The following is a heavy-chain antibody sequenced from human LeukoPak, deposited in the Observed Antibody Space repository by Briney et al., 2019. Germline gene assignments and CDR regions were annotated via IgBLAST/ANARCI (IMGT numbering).Heavy chain of an antibody. CDR1: GGSISSGSYH. J-gene: IGHJ6*03. V-gene: IGHV4-39*07. CDR2: IYYRGTT. CDR3: ARDFSSSSSVYYYYYMDV. Sequence: SETLSLTCTVSGGSISSGSYHWGWVRQPPGKGLEWLGTIYYRGTTYYNPSLKSRVTISVDTSKNQFSLRLNSVTAADTAVYYCARDFSSSSSVYYYYYMDVWGKGTSVTVSS. D-gene: IGHD6-6*01.